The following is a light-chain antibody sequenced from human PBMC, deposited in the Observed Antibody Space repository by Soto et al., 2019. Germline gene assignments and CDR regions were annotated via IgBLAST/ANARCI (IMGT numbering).Light chain of an antibody. CDR2: GAS. Sequence: DIVLTQSPGALSLSPGERATLSCRASQSVSSSFLAWYQQKPGQAPRLLIYGASSRATGIPDRFSGSGSGTDFTLTISRLEPEDFAVYYCQQYDSSPRTFSQGTKVEIK. CDR3: QQYDSSPRT. V-gene: IGKV3-20*01. J-gene: IGKJ1*01. CDR1: QSVSSSF.